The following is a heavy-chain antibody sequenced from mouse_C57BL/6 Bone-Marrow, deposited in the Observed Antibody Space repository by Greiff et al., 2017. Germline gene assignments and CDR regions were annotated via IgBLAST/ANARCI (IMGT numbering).Heavy chain of an antibody. D-gene: IGHD2-13*01. CDR1: GFTFSDYG. J-gene: IGHJ3*01. CDR3: ARPYGDLYLFAY. Sequence: EVQVVESGGGLVKPGGSLKLSCAASGFTFSDYGMHWVRQAPEKGLEWVAYISSGSSTIYYADTVKGRFTISRDNAKNTLFLQMTSRRSEDTAVYYCARPYGDLYLFAYWGQGTLVTVSA. V-gene: IGHV5-17*01. CDR2: ISSGSSTI.